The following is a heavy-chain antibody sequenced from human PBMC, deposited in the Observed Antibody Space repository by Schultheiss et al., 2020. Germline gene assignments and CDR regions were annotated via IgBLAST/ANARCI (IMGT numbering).Heavy chain of an antibody. Sequence: SETLSLTCAVYGGSFSGYYWSWIRQPPWKGLEWIGEINHSGSTNYNPSLKSRVTISVDTSKNQFSLKLSSVTAADTAVYYCARADYIWGSYRKIYFDYWGQGTLVTVSS. CDR2: INHSGST. CDR3: ARADYIWGSYRKIYFDY. J-gene: IGHJ4*02. D-gene: IGHD3-16*02. CDR1: GGSFSGYY. V-gene: IGHV4-34*01.